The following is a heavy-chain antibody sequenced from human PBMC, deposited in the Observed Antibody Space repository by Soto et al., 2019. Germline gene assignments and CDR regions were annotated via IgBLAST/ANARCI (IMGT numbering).Heavy chain of an antibody. CDR2: LYSGGRI. Sequence: EAQLVESGGGLIQPGGSLRLSCAASGFTVSDNYIMWVRQAPGKGLEWVSLLYSGGRIYYADSVKGRFTISRDTSKNTLYLQMDSLRTEDTAVYYCVRSDRDYSYALNVWGQGTTVTVSS. J-gene: IGHJ6*02. D-gene: IGHD3-16*01. V-gene: IGHV3-53*01. CDR1: GFTVSDNY. CDR3: VRSDRDYSYALNV.